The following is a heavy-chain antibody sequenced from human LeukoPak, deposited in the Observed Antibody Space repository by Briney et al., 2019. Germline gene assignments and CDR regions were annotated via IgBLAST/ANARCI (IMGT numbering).Heavy chain of an antibody. D-gene: IGHD2-8*01. J-gene: IGHJ3*02. CDR3: AKDQSYAAWAFDI. Sequence: PGGSLRLSCAASGFTFSSYGMHWVRQAPGKGLEWVAVISYDGSNKYYADSVKGRFTISRDNSKNTLYLQMNSLRAEDTAVYYCAKDQSYAAWAFDIWGQGTMVTVSS. CDR2: ISYDGSNK. CDR1: GFTFSSYG. V-gene: IGHV3-30*18.